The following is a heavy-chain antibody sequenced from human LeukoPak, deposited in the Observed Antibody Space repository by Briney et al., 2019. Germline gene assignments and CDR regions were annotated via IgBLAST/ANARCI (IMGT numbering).Heavy chain of an antibody. CDR2: ISYDGSNK. CDR1: GFTFSSYE. D-gene: IGHD3-22*01. V-gene: IGHV3-30*04. CDR3: ASTYYYDSSGYFPPNY. J-gene: IGHJ4*02. Sequence: GGSLRLSCAASGFTFSSYEMNWVRQAPGKGLEWVAVISYDGSNKYYADSVKGRFTISRDNSKNTLYLQMNSLRAEDTAVYYCASTYYYDSSGYFPPNYWGQGTLVTVSS.